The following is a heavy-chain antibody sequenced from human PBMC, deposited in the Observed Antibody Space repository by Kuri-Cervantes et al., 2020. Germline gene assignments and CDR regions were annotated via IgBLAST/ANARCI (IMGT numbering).Heavy chain of an antibody. V-gene: IGHV1-46*01. Sequence: ASVKVSCKASGYTFTSYYMHWVRQAPGQGLEWMGIINPSGGSTSYAQKFQGRVTMTRDTSTSTVYMELSSLGSEDTAVYYCARRVAGGAFDIWGQGTMGTVSS. CDR3: ARRVAGGAFDI. D-gene: IGHD6-19*01. CDR2: INPSGGST. J-gene: IGHJ3*02. CDR1: GYTFTSYY.